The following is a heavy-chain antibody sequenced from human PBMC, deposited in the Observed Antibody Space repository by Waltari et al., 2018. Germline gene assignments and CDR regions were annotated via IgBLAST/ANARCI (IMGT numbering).Heavy chain of an antibody. D-gene: IGHD3-22*01. Sequence: EVQLLESGGGLVQPGGSLRLSCAASGFTFSSYAMSWVRQAPGKGLEWVSAISGSGGSTYSADSVKGRFTISRDNSKNTLYLRMNSLRAEDTAVYYCASNYYDSSGYYYISGNDAFDIWGQGTMVTVSS. J-gene: IGHJ3*02. CDR2: ISGSGGST. CDR3: ASNYYDSSGYYYISGNDAFDI. CDR1: GFTFSSYA. V-gene: IGHV3-23*01.